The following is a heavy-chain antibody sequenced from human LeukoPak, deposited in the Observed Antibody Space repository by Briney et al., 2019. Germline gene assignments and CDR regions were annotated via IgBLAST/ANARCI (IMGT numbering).Heavy chain of an antibody. V-gene: IGHV3-30-3*01. CDR3: ASPGAMITFGEVIVD. J-gene: IGHJ4*02. Sequence: GGSLRLSCAASGFTFSSYAMHWVRQAPGKGLEWVAVISYDGSNKYYADSVKGRFTISRDNSKNTLYLQMNSLRAEDTAVYYCASPGAMITFGEVIVDWGQGTLVTVSS. CDR2: ISYDGSNK. D-gene: IGHD3-16*02. CDR1: GFTFSSYA.